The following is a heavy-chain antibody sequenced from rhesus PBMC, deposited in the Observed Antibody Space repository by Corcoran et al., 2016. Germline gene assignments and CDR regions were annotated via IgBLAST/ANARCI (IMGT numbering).Heavy chain of an antibody. V-gene: IGHV4-169*02. CDR3: ASAPDLGAIDY. J-gene: IGHJ4*01. CDR1: GGSISSSY. CDR2: IYGSGSSA. Sequence: QLQLQESGPGLVKPSETLSVTCAVSGGSISSSYWSWIRQAPGKGLEWIGNIYGSGSSANYNPSLKGRVTLSVDTSKNQVSLKLSSVTAADTAVYYCASAPDLGAIDYWGQGVLVTVSS. D-gene: IGHD2-21*01.